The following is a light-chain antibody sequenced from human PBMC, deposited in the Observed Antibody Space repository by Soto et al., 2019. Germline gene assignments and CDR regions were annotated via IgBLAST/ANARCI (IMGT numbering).Light chain of an antibody. J-gene: IGKJ1*01. CDR3: QKYNSYLWT. CDR2: DAS. V-gene: IGKV1-5*01. Sequence: DIQMTQSPSTLSASVVDRVTITCRASQSISSWLAWYQQKPGKAPKLLIYDASSLESGVPSRFSGSGSGTEFTLTISSLQPDDFATYYCQKYNSYLWTCGQGTKGDIK. CDR1: QSISSW.